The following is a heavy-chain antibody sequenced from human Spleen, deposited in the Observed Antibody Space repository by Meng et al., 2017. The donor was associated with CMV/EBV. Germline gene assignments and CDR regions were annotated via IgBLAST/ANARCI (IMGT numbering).Heavy chain of an antibody. V-gene: IGHV4-39*07. CDR1: GGSIKNSSYF. CDR2: IYYNGNS. D-gene: IGHD1-26*01. CDR3: ARVGARRWFDP. Sequence: SETLSLTCVVSGGSIKNSSYFWGWIRQPPGEGLEWIATIYYNGNSYYKPSLKSRLDISVDPTTHQFSLKLSSVTAADTAVYYCARVGARRWFDPWGQGTLVTVSS. J-gene: IGHJ5*02.